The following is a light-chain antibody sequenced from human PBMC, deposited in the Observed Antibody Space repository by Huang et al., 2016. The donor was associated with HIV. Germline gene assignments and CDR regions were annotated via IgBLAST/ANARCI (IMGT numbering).Light chain of an antibody. CDR1: QSVNSY. V-gene: IGKV3-11*01. CDR2: DAS. Sequence: ETVLTQSPATLSLSPGERATLSCRASQSVNSYLAWYQQKPGQTPSLLIYDASNRATGIPARFSGRGSGTDFTLTISSLEPEDFAVYYCQQRKYWPPITFGQGTRLEIK. J-gene: IGKJ5*01. CDR3: QQRKYWPPIT.